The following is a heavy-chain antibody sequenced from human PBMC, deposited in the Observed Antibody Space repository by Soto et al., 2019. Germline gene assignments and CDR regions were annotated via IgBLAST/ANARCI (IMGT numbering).Heavy chain of an antibody. CDR3: ARGPRRRVGYDCAGGTRN. Sequence: QVQLQQWGAGLLKPSETLSLTCAVYGGSFSGYYWSWIRQPPGKGLEWIGEINHSGSTNYNPSLTSRVTISVDTSKNQFSLKLSSVTAADTAVYYCARGPRRRVGYDCAGGTRNWGQGTLVTVSS. V-gene: IGHV4-34*01. D-gene: IGHD5-12*01. CDR1: GGSFSGYY. J-gene: IGHJ4*02. CDR2: INHSGST.